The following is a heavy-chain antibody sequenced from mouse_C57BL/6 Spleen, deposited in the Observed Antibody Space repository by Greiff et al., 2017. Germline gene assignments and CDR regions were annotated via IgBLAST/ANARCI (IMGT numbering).Heavy chain of an antibody. V-gene: IGHV1-69*01. CDR1: GYTFTSYW. CDR3: ARSYGSSYHYAMDY. J-gene: IGHJ4*01. CDR2: IDPSDSYT. D-gene: IGHD1-1*01. Sequence: VQLQQPGAELVMPGASVKLSFKASGYTFTSYWMHWVKQRPGQGLEWIGEIDPSDSYTNYNQKFKGKSTLTVDKSSSTAYMQLSSLTSEDSAVYYCARSYGSSYHYAMDYWGQGTSVTVSS.